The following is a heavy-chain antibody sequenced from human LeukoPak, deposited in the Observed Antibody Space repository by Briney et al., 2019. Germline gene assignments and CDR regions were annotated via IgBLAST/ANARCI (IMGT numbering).Heavy chain of an antibody. CDR3: ARGSPIAVAGIDFDY. D-gene: IGHD6-19*01. CDR1: GFTFSSYA. V-gene: IGHV3-64*01. CDR2: ISSNGGST. J-gene: IGHJ4*02. Sequence: PGGSLRLSCAASGFTFSSYAMHWVRQAPGKGLEYVSAISSNGGSTYYANSVKGRFTISRDNSKNTLYLQMGSLRAEDMAVYYCARGSPIAVAGIDFDYWGQGTLVTVSS.